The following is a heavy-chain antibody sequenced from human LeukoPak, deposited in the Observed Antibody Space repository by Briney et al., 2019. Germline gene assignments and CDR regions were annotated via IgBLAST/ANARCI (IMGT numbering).Heavy chain of an antibody. CDR1: GGSFSGYY. D-gene: IGHD2-2*01. V-gene: IGHV4-34*01. Sequence: SETLSLTCAVYGGSFSGYYWSWIRQPPGKGLEWIGEINHSGSTNYNPSLKSRVTISVDTSKNQFSLKLSSVTAADTAVYYCARGSTYCSSTSRYPAYYYYYYMDVWGKGTTVTVSS. CDR3: ARGSTYCSSTSRYPAYYYYYYMDV. J-gene: IGHJ6*03. CDR2: INHSGST.